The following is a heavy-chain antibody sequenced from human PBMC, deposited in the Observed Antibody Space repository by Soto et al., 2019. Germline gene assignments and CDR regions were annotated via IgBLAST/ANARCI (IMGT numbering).Heavy chain of an antibody. Sequence: GGSLRLSCVASGLTFSSWMSWVRQAPGKGLEWVAMTTQDGSGKHYADSVKGRFTISRDNSKNTLYLQMNSLRAEDTAVYYCAKDFTFDYWGQGTLVTVSS. CDR1: GLTFSSW. J-gene: IGHJ4*02. V-gene: IGHV3-7*03. CDR2: TTQDGSGK. CDR3: AKDFTFDY.